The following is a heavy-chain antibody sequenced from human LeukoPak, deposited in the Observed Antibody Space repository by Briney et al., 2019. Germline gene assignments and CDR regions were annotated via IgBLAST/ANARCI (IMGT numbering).Heavy chain of an antibody. Sequence: SGGSLRLSCAASVFTFNVFPKTCVRESREKGLEWVSSIGDAGTYYADSVKGRFTISRDNPKNMLYLQLNSLRAGDTAMYYCAKNLGPFDVRGQGTMVTVSS. CDR3: AKNLGPFDV. J-gene: IGHJ3*01. CDR2: IGDAGT. V-gene: IGHV3-23*01. CDR1: VFTFNVFP. D-gene: IGHD3-16*01.